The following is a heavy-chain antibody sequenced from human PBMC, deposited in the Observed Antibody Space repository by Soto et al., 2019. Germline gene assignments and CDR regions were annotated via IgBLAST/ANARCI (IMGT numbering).Heavy chain of an antibody. CDR1: GFTFSSYS. J-gene: IGHJ5*02. V-gene: IGHV3-21*01. D-gene: IGHD2-15*01. Sequence: EVQLVESGGGLVKPGGSLRLSCAASGFTFSSYSMNWVRQAPGKGLEWVSSISSSSSYIYYADSVKGRFTISRDNAKNSLYLQMNSLRAEDTAVYYCARTVDCSGGSCYYLRFGFDPWGQGTLVTVSS. CDR2: ISSSSSYI. CDR3: ARTVDCSGGSCYYLRFGFDP.